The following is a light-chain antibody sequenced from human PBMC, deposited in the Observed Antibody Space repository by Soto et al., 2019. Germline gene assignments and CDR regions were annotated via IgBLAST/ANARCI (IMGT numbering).Light chain of an antibody. V-gene: IGLV2-11*01. J-gene: IGLJ3*02. CDR3: CSYAGSYTWV. CDR2: AVN. Sequence: QSALTQPRSVSGSPGQSVTISCTGTSSDVGDYNYVSWYQQHPGKAPKLLIYAVNMRPSGVPDRFSCSKSGNTASLTICGLQAEDEADYSCCSYAGSYTWVFGGGTKLTVL. CDR1: SSDVGDYNY.